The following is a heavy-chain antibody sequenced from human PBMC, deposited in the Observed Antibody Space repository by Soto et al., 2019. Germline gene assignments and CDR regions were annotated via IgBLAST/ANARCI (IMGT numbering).Heavy chain of an antibody. CDR2: IYPGDSDT. J-gene: IGHJ6*02. V-gene: IGHV5-51*01. CDR3: ARRSRHYYYYYGMYV. CDR1: GYSFTSYW. Sequence: PGESLKISCKGSGYSFTSYWIGWVRQMPGKGLECMGIIYPGDSDTRYSPSFQGQGTISADKSISTAYLQWSSLKASATAMYYCARRSRHYYYYYGMYVWGQETTVTVSS.